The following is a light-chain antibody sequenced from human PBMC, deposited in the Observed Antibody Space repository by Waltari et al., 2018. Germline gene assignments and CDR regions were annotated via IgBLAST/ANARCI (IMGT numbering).Light chain of an antibody. CDR1: QSVSSSY. V-gene: IGKV3-20*01. J-gene: IGKJ1*01. CDR3: QQYVDSPPMT. CDR2: DAS. Sequence: EIVLTQSPGTLSFSPGQRANLSCRASQSVSSSYLAWYQQKPGQAPRLLIYDASSRATGIPDRFSGSGSGTDFTLTISRLEPEDFAVYYCQQYVDSPPMTFGQGTKVEIK.